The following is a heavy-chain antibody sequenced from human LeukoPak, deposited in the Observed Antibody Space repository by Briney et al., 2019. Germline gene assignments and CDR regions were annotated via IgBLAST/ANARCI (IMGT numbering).Heavy chain of an antibody. D-gene: IGHD3-22*01. CDR3: AKGLGSGYSPFDF. CDR1: GFTFSTYV. J-gene: IGHJ4*02. V-gene: IGHV3-33*06. CDR2: IWHDGSKE. Sequence: GGSLRLSCAASGFTFSTYVMHWVRQAPGKGLEWVAGIWHDGSKEYYADSVKGRFTISRENSKNILHMQMNSLRADDTALYYCAKGLGSGYSPFDFWGQGALVTVSS.